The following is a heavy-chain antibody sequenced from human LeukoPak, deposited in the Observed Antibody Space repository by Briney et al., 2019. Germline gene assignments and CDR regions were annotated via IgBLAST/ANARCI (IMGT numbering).Heavy chain of an antibody. CDR1: GFTFSGYS. J-gene: IGHJ6*03. Sequence: GGSLRVSCAASGFTFSGYSMNWVRQAQGKGLEWVSYITGSSGTIYYADSVKGRFTISRDNAKNSLFLQMNSLRAEDTAVYYCARGEGTSVAARYFYYYMDVWGKGTTVTVSS. CDR2: ITGSSGTI. D-gene: IGHD6-19*01. CDR3: ARGEGTSVAARYFYYYMDV. V-gene: IGHV3-48*04.